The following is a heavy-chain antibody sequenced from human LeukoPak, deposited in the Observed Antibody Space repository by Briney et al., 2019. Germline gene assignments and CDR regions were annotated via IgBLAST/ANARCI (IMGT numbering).Heavy chain of an antibody. Sequence: ASVKVSCKASGYTFTGYYMHWGRQATGQGLEWMGWINPNSGGTNYAQKFQGRVTMTRDTSISTAYMELSRLRFDDTAVYYCARVPLYNWIDYWGQGTLVTVSS. CDR1: GYTFTGYY. J-gene: IGHJ4*02. CDR3: ARVPLYNWIDY. CDR2: INPNSGGT. V-gene: IGHV1-2*02. D-gene: IGHD1-20*01.